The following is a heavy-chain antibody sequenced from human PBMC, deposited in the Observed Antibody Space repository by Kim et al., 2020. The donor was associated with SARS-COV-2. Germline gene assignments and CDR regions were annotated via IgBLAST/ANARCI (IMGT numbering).Heavy chain of an antibody. CDR3: AKARIIWFGDPAYGMDV. CDR2: ISGSGGST. Sequence: GGSLRLSCAASGFTFSSYAMSWVRQAPGKGLEWVSAISGSGGSTYYADSVKGRFTISRDNSKNTLYLQMNSLRAEDTAVYYCAKARIIWFGDPAYGMDVWGQGTTVTVSS. V-gene: IGHV3-23*01. D-gene: IGHD3-10*01. CDR1: GFTFSSYA. J-gene: IGHJ6*02.